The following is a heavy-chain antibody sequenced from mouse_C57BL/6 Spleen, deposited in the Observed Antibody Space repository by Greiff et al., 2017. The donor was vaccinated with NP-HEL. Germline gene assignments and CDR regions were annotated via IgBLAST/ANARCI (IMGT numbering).Heavy chain of an antibody. CDR1: GYAFSSSW. J-gene: IGHJ3*01. CDR2: IYPGDGDT. V-gene: IGHV1-82*01. CDR3: ALYYDYDGACAY. D-gene: IGHD2-4*01. Sequence: QVQLQQSGPELVKPGASVKISCKASGYAFSSSWMNWVKQRPGKGLEWIGRIYPGDGDTNYNGKFKGKATLTADKSSSTAYMQLSSLTSEDSAVYCCALYYDYDGACAYWGQGTLVTVSA.